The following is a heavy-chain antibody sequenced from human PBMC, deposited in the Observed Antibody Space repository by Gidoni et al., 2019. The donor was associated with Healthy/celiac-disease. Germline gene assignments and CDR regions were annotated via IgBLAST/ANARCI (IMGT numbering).Heavy chain of an antibody. CDR2: ISSSSSTI. V-gene: IGHV3-48*02. Sequence: LVESGGGLVQPGGSLRLSCAASGFTFSSDSMNWVRQAPGKGLEWVSYISSSSSTIYYADSVKGRFTISRDNAKNSLYLQMNSLRDEDTAVYYCARDLGEKYVWGSYRHTNDYWGQGTLVTVSS. CDR3: ARDLGEKYVWGSYRHTNDY. J-gene: IGHJ4*02. D-gene: IGHD3-16*02. CDR1: GFTFSSDS.